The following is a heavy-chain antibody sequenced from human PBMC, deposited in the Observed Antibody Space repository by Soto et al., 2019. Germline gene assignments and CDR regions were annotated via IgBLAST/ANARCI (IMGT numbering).Heavy chain of an antibody. D-gene: IGHD6-6*01. CDR2: IYPGDSDT. Sequence: GESLKISYQGSGYSFASYRIGLVRQMPGKDLEWMGIIYPGDSDTRYSPSLKGHVTISADKSLRTAYLQWTSLKASDTALYYCARTRSFTLGFYYDGMDVWAQGTTVPVSS. CDR3: ARTRSFTLGFYYDGMDV. V-gene: IGHV5-51*01. CDR1: GYSFASYR. J-gene: IGHJ6*02.